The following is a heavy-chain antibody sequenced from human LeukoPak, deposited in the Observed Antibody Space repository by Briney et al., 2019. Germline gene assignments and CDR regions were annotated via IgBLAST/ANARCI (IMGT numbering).Heavy chain of an antibody. CDR2: TYYASRGSN. D-gene: IGHD1-14*01. Sequence: SQTLSLTCAISGDSVSSNGVAWNWIRQSPSRGLEGLGRTYYASRGSNDYALSVESRITINPDTSKNQFSLQLNSVTPEDTAVYYCTRGRNSAFDYWGQGTLVTVSS. J-gene: IGHJ4*02. CDR3: TRGRNSAFDY. V-gene: IGHV6-1*01. CDR1: GDSVSSNGVA.